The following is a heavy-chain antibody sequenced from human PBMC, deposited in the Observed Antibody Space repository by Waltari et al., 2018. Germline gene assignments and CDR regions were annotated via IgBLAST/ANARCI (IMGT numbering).Heavy chain of an antibody. CDR3: ARENYNGAAGDY. CDR1: GFRFSDSW. D-gene: IGHD6-13*01. CDR2: IRYDGGVK. J-gene: IGHJ4*02. Sequence: EVQLVESGGGLVQPGGSLRLPCATSGFRFSDSWMSWVRQAPGKGLEWLANIRYDGGVKDIVDSVKGRFTVSRDNAENSLFLHMNSLRVEDTAVYYCARENYNGAAGDYWGQGTLVTVSS. V-gene: IGHV3-7*01.